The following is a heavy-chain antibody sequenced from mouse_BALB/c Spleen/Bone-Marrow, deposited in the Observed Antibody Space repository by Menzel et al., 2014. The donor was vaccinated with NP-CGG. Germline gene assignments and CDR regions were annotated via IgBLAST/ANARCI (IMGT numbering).Heavy chain of an antibody. J-gene: IGHJ2*01. CDR1: GISITTGNYR. CDR3: ARDVTTATENYFDY. V-gene: IGHV3-5*02. CDR2: IYYSGSI. D-gene: IGHD1-2*01. Sequence: EVKLMESGPGLVKPSQTVSLPCTVTGISITTGNYRWSWIRQFPGNKLEWIGFIYYSGSITYNPSLTSRTTITRDTSXNQFFLEMNSLTAEDTATYYCARDVTTATENYFDYWGQGTTLTVSS.